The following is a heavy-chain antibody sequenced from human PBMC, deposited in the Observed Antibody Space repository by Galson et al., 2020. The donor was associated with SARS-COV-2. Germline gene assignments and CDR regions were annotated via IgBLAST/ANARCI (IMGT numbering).Heavy chain of an antibody. D-gene: IGHD3-22*01. CDR1: GYTFNVYG. CDR2: LWNDGNNR. V-gene: IGHV3-33*08. Sequence: TGGSLRLSCAASGYTFNVYGIHWVRHAPAPGLEWVAVLWNDGNNRNYADSVKGRFTISRDTSNNTVNLQMNSLRAEDTAIYYCARAHSSGPDYWGQGTLVTVSS. CDR3: ARAHSSGPDY. J-gene: IGHJ4*02.